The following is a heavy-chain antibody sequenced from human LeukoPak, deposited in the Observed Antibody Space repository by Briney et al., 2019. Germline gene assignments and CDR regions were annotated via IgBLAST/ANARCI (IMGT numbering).Heavy chain of an antibody. D-gene: IGHD2-2*01. Sequence: PGGSLRLSCAASGFTFSSYSMNWVRQAPGKGLEWVSSISSSSSYIYYADSVKGRFTISRDNAKNSLYLQMNSLRAEDTAVYYCARDLSDCSSTSCHGGDYWGQGTLVTVSS. J-gene: IGHJ4*02. CDR3: ARDLSDCSSTSCHGGDY. CDR1: GFTFSSYS. V-gene: IGHV3-21*01. CDR2: ISSSSSYI.